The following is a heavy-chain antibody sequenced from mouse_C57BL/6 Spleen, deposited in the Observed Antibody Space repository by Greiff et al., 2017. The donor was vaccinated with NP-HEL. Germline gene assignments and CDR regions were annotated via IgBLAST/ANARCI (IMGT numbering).Heavy chain of an antibody. CDR3: ARKGDYYGSSEYFDV. Sequence: VQVVESGPGLVQPSQSLSITCTVSGFSLTSYGVHWVRQSPGKGLEWLGVIWSGGSTDYNAAFISRLSISKDNSKSQVFFKMNSLQADDTAIYYCARKGDYYGSSEYFDVWGTGTTVTVSS. V-gene: IGHV2-2*01. CDR1: GFSLTSYG. J-gene: IGHJ1*03. CDR2: IWSGGST. D-gene: IGHD1-1*01.